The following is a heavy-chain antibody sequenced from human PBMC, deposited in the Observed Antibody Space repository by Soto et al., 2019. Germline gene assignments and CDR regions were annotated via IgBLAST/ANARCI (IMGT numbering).Heavy chain of an antibody. CDR1: GYTFTSYA. CDR2: INAGNGNT. CDR3: ARDVGATGD. D-gene: IGHD1-26*01. J-gene: IGHJ4*02. V-gene: IGHV1-3*01. Sequence: QVQLVQSGAEVKKPGASVKVSCKASGYTFTSYAMHWVRQAPGQRLEWMGWINAGNGNTKYSQKFPGRVTITRDTSARTAYMERSSRRSEDTAVYYCARDVGATGDWGQGTLVTVSS.